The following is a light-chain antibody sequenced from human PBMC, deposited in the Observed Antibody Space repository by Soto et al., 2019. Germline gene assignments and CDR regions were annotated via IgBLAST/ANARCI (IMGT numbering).Light chain of an antibody. V-gene: IGLV1-40*01. CDR2: GNF. J-gene: IGLJ2*01. Sequence: QSVLTQPPSVSGAPGQRVTISCTGNSSNIGTGYDVHWYQHLPGTAPKLLIFGNFNRPSGVPDRFSASKSGTSASLAITGLQAEDEADYYCQSYDIRSSGRVVFGGGTKLTVL. CDR3: QSYDIRSSGRVV. CDR1: SSNIGTGYD.